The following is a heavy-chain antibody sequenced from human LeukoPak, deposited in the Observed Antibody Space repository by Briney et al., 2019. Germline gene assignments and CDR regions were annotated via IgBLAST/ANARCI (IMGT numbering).Heavy chain of an antibody. Sequence: SETLSLTCTVSGGSISSYYWSWIRQPAGKGLEWIGRIYTSGSTNYNPSLKSRVTMSVDTSKNQFSLKLSSVTAADTAVYYCARDSPYCGGDCYPSNAFDIWGQGTMVTVSS. CDR2: IYTSGST. J-gene: IGHJ3*02. V-gene: IGHV4-4*07. CDR1: GGSISSYY. D-gene: IGHD2-21*02. CDR3: ARDSPYCGGDCYPSNAFDI.